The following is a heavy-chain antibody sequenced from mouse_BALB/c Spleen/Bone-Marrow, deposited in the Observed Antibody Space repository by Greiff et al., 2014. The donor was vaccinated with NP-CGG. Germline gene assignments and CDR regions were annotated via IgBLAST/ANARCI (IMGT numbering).Heavy chain of an antibody. J-gene: IGHJ2*01. V-gene: IGHV5-17*02. Sequence: EVQLQESGGGLVQPGGSRKFSCAASGFTFSSFGMHWVRQAPEKGLEWVAYISSGSSTIYYEDTVKGRFTISRDNPKNTLFLQMTSLRSEDTAMYYCARLRRYYGYFDYWGQGTTLTVSS. CDR2: ISSGSSTI. CDR3: ARLRRYYGYFDY. CDR1: GFTFSSFG. D-gene: IGHD1-1*01.